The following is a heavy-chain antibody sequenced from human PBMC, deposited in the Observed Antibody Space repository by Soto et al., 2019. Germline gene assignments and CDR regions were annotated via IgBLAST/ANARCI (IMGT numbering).Heavy chain of an antibody. Sequence: PSETLSLTCAVYGGSFSGYYWSWIRQPPGKGLEWIGEINHSGSTNYNPSLKSRVTISVDTSKNQFSLKLSSVTAADTAVYYCARGPRLPYYDSRDFDYWGQGTLVTVSS. CDR3: ARGPRLPYYDSRDFDY. D-gene: IGHD3-22*01. CDR2: INHSGST. J-gene: IGHJ4*02. V-gene: IGHV4-34*01. CDR1: GGSFSGYY.